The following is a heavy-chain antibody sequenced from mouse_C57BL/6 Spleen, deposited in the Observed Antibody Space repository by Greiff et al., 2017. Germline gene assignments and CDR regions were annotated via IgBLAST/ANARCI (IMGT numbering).Heavy chain of an antibody. CDR1: GYTFTSYW. V-gene: IGHV1-69*01. CDR2: IDPSDSYT. D-gene: IGHD1-1*01. CDR3: ARGITTEGWYFDV. J-gene: IGHJ1*03. Sequence: VQLQQPGAELVMPGASVKLSCKASGYTFTSYWMHWVKQRPGQGLEWIGEIDPSDSYTNYNQKFKGKSTLTVDKSSSTAYMQLSSLTSEDSAVYYYARGITTEGWYFDVWGTVTTVTVSS.